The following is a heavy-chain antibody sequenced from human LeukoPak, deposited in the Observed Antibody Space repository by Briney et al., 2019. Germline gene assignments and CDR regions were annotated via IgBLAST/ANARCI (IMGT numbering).Heavy chain of an antibody. Sequence: GGSLRLSCAASGFTFSDYFMNWIRQAPGKGLEWVSHISRSGSIIYYADSVKGRFTISRDNAKNSLYLQMNSQRAEDTAVYYCARGPTGSSNWFDPWGQGTLVTVSS. CDR2: ISRSGSII. CDR3: ARGPTGSSNWFDP. J-gene: IGHJ5*02. CDR1: GFTFSDYF. D-gene: IGHD1-1*01. V-gene: IGHV3-11*01.